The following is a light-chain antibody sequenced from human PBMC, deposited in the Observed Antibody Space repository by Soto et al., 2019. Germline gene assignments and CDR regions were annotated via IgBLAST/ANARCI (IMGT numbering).Light chain of an antibody. CDR2: WAS. V-gene: IGKV4-1*01. CDR1: RSVLYKSNNKNH. Sequence: DIVMTQSPDSLAVSLCERATMNCKCSRSVLYKSNNKNHLAWYQQKPGQPPQLIIYWASTRESGVPDRCSGSGSGTDFTLTISSLQAEDVAVYYCQQYYSTPRTFGQGTKVDIK. J-gene: IGKJ1*01. CDR3: QQYYSTPRT.